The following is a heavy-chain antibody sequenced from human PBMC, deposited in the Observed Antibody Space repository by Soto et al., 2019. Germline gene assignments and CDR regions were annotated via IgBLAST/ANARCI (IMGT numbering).Heavy chain of an antibody. Sequence: QVQLVQSGAEVKKPGASMRISCKASGYSFTAFYMYWVRQAPGQGPEWMGRINPNSGSTTYAPKFQGRVTMTRDRYATTVYMELRSLGSEDTAVYYCAREDHFVADYWGQGTLVIVSS. V-gene: IGHV1-46*01. J-gene: IGHJ4*02. CDR2: INPNSGST. CDR1: GYSFTAFY. CDR3: AREDHFVADY. D-gene: IGHD6-6*01.